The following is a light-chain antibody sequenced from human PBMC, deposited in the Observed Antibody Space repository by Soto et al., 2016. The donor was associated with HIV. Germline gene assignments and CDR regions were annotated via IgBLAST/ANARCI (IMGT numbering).Light chain of an antibody. J-gene: IGLJ3*02. V-gene: IGLV3-21*02. Sequence: SYVLTQPPSVSVAPGQTARITCGGDNIGNKNVHWYQQKPGQAPVVVVYDDSVRPSGIPERFSGSNVGSTATLTISRVEAGDEAEYYCQVWDIVSGHRVFGGGTRLTVL. CDR2: DDS. CDR3: QVWDIVSGHRV. CDR1: NIGNKN.